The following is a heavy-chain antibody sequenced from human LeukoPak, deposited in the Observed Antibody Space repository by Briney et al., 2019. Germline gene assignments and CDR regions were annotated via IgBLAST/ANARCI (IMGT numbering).Heavy chain of an antibody. CDR3: AKSRYNSYLYGSDY. Sequence: GGSLRLSCVASGFSFTNYAMSWVRQAPGKGLEWVSGLSGSGGRTYYSDSVMGRFTISRDNSKNTLYLQMNILTAEDTSVYYCAKSRYNSYLYGSDYWGQGTLVSVSS. CDR2: LSGSGGRT. D-gene: IGHD6-13*01. CDR1: GFSFTNYA. V-gene: IGHV3-23*01. J-gene: IGHJ4*02.